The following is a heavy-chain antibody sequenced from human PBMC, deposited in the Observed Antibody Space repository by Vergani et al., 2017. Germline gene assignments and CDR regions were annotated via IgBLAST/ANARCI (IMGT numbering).Heavy chain of an antibody. V-gene: IGHV4-4*07. Sequence: QVQLQESGPGLVKPSETLSLTCTVSGGSISSYYWSWIRQPAGKGLEWIGRIYTSGSTNYNPSLKSRVTMSVDTSKNQFSLKLSSVTAADTAVYYCARDTTEGYCSGGSCYPWGDFDYWGQGTLVTVSS. J-gene: IGHJ4*02. D-gene: IGHD2-15*01. CDR3: ARDTTEGYCSGGSCYPWGDFDY. CDR1: GGSISSYY. CDR2: IYTSGST.